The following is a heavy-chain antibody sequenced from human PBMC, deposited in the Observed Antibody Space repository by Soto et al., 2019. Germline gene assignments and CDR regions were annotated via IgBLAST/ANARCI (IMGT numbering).Heavy chain of an antibody. CDR1: GFTFSSYA. D-gene: IGHD6-13*01. Sequence: QVQLVESGGGVVQPGRSLRLSCAASGFTFSSYAMHWVRQAPGKGLEWVAVISYDGSNKYYADSVKGRFTISRDNSKNTVDLKMNGRGAEETALYYCARKYSSSGNVALGFYYYYSGMDVGAKGTTAPVSP. CDR3: ARKYSSSGNVALGFYYYYSGMDV. V-gene: IGHV3-30-3*01. CDR2: ISYDGSNK. J-gene: IGHJ6*04.